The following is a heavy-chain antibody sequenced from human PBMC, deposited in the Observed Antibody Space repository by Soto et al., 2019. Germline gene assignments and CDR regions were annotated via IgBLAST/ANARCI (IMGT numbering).Heavy chain of an antibody. Sequence: GGSLRLSCVASGFTFRSYGMYWVRQAPGKGLEWVAVIWYDGNNKYYADSVKGRFTISRDNSKNTLYLQMNSLRAEDTAVYYCARIPGIEFSSIYTSYFDYGGQGTLVT. D-gene: IGHD3-16*02. CDR3: ARIPGIEFSSIYTSYFDY. V-gene: IGHV3-33*01. CDR2: IWYDGNNK. J-gene: IGHJ4*02. CDR1: GFTFRSYG.